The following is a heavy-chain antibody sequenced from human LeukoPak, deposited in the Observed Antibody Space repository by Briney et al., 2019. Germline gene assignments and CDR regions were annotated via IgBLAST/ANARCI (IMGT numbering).Heavy chain of an antibody. J-gene: IGHJ3*02. Sequence: ASVKVSCKASGYTFTSYYMHWVRQAPGQGLEWMGIINSSGGSTTYTQKFQGRVTMTRDTSMSTVYMELSSLRSEDTAVYYCARVGWGSGGGAFDIWGQGTMVTVSS. CDR1: GYTFTSYY. V-gene: IGHV1-46*01. CDR3: ARVGWGSGGGAFDI. D-gene: IGHD3-16*01. CDR2: INSSGGST.